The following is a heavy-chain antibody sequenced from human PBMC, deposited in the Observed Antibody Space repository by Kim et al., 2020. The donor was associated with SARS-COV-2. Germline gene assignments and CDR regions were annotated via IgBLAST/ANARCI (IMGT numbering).Heavy chain of an antibody. V-gene: IGHV1-3*01. Sequence: QGRVTITRDTSASTAYMELSSLRSEDTAVYYCARGSDIVVVPAAPYGMDVWGQGTTVTVSS. D-gene: IGHD2-2*01. CDR3: ARGSDIVVVPAAPYGMDV. J-gene: IGHJ6*02.